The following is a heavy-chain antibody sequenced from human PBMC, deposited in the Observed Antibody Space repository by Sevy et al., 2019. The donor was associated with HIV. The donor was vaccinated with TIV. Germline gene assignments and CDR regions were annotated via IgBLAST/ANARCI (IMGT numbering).Heavy chain of an antibody. Sequence: ASVKVSCKASGYTFTSYGISWVRQAPGQGLEWMGWISAYNGNTNYAQKLQGRVTMATDTSTSTAYMELRSLRSDDTAVYYCARDGMTTVTTGVDYWGQGTLVTVSS. CDR1: GYTFTSYG. V-gene: IGHV1-18*01. D-gene: IGHD4-17*01. CDR3: ARDGMTTVTTGVDY. J-gene: IGHJ4*02. CDR2: ISAYNGNT.